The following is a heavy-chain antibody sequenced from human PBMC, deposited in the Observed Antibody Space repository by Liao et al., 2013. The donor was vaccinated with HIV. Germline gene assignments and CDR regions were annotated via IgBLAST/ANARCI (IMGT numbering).Heavy chain of an antibody. CDR1: GGSISGHY. V-gene: IGHV4-59*11. D-gene: IGHD3-3*01. J-gene: IGHJ3*02. CDR2: IYYRGST. Sequence: QVQLQESGPGLVKPSETLSLTCIISGGSISGHYWSWIRQPPGKGLEWIGYIYYRGSTNYNPSLKSRVTISVDTSKNQFSLKLTSVTAADTAVYFCAARITISGVAIPHALDIWGQGTMVTVSS. CDR3: AARITISGVAIPHALDI.